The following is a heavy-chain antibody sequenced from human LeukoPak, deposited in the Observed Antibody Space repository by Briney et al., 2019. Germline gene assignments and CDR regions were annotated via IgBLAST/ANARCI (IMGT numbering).Heavy chain of an antibody. J-gene: IGHJ6*03. Sequence: TGGSLRLSCAASGFTFSSYAMHWVRQAPGKGLEWVAVISYDGSNKYYADSVKGRFTISRDNSKNTLYLQMNSLRAEGTAVYYCARTGTIGYYYMDVWGKGTTVTVSS. CDR2: ISYDGSNK. V-gene: IGHV3-30-3*01. CDR1: GFTFSSYA. D-gene: IGHD4-17*01. CDR3: ARTGTIGYYYMDV.